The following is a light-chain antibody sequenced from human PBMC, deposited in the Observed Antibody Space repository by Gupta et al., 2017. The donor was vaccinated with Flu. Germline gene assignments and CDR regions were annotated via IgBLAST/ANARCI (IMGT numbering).Light chain of an antibody. V-gene: IGKV3-15*01. CDR3: QQYESWPPYT. J-gene: IGKJ2*01. CDR1: QSVSSS. CDR2: GAS. Sequence: ERATLSCRASQSVSSSLAWYQQKPGQAPRLLIFGASSRATGIPARFSGSGSGTEFTLTISSLQSEDFAVYYCQQYESWPPYTFGQGTKLEIK.